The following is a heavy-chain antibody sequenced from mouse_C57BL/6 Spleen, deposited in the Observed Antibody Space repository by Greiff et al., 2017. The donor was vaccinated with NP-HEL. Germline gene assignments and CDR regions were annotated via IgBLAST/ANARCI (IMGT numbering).Heavy chain of an antibody. CDR2: ISSGGSYT. CDR1: GFTFSSYG. Sequence: EVMLVESGGDLVKPGGSLKLSCAASGFTFSSYGMSWVRQTPDKRLEWVATISSGGSYTYYPDSVKGRFTISRDNAKNTLYLQMSSLKSEDTAMYYCARIYYDYDKGYYFDYWGQGTTLTVSS. V-gene: IGHV5-6*01. J-gene: IGHJ2*01. CDR3: ARIYYDYDKGYYFDY. D-gene: IGHD2-4*01.